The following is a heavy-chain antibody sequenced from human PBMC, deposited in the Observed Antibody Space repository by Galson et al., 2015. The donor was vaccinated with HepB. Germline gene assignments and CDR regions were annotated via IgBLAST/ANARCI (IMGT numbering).Heavy chain of an antibody. V-gene: IGHV3-15*01. D-gene: IGHD2-21*02. J-gene: IGHJ3*02. CDR3: TSPPTVVTTWTDAFDI. Sequence: SLRLSCAASGFTFSNAWMSWVRQAPGKGLEWVGRIKSKTDGGTTDYAAPVKGSFTISRDDSKNTLYLQMNSLKTEDTAVYYCTSPPTVVTTWTDAFDIWGQGTMVTVSS. CDR2: IKSKTDGGTT. CDR1: GFTFSNAW.